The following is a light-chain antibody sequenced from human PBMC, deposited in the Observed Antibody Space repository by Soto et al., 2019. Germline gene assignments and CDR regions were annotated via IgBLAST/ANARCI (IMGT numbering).Light chain of an antibody. J-gene: IGLJ1*01. CDR2: DDN. Sequence: VLTQPPSVSAAPGQKVTISCSGSSSNIGGNSVSWYQQLPGTAPKLLIYDDNKRPSGIPDRFSGSKSGTSATLGITGFQTGDEADYYCGSWDSSLSAYAFGTGTKVTVL. CDR3: GSWDSSLSAYA. CDR1: SSNIGGNS. V-gene: IGLV1-51*01.